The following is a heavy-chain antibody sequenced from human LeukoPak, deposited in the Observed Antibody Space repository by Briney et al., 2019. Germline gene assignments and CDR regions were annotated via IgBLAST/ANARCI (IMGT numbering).Heavy chain of an antibody. D-gene: IGHD3-16*01. Sequence: SETLSLTCTVSGYSISSGYYWGWIRQPPGKGLEWIGSIYHSGSTYYNPSLKSRVTISVDTSKNQFSLKLSSVTAADTAVYYCARDYMGGPRRAFDIWGQGTMVTVSS. V-gene: IGHV4-38-2*02. J-gene: IGHJ3*02. CDR2: IYHSGST. CDR3: ARDYMGGPRRAFDI. CDR1: GYSISSGYY.